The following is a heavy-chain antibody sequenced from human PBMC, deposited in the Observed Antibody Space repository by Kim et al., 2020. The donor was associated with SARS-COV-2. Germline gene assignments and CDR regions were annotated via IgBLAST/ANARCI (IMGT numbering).Heavy chain of an antibody. CDR3: ARAKYYYDSSGFDY. D-gene: IGHD3-22*01. CDR2: IYYSGST. V-gene: IGHV4-39*07. Sequence: SETLSLTCTVSGGSISSSSYYWGWIRQPPGKGLEWIGSIYYSGSTYYNPSLKSRVTISVDTSKNQFSLKLSSVTAADTAVYYCARAKYYYDSSGFDYWGQGTLVTVSS. J-gene: IGHJ4*02. CDR1: GGSISSSSYY.